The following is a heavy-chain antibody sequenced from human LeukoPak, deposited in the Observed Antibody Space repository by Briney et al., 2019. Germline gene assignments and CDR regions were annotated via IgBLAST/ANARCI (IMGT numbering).Heavy chain of an antibody. D-gene: IGHD1-26*01. CDR2: IYPSGST. V-gene: IGHV4-4*07. CDR1: GGSTSSYY. CDR3: ARENSGSYREFDY. J-gene: IGHJ4*02. Sequence: PSETLSLTCTVSGGSTSSYYWTWIRQPAGKGLEWIGRIYPSGSTNYNPSLKSRVTMSVDTSKNHFSLKLSSVTAADTAVYYCARENSGSYREFDYWGQGTLVTVSS.